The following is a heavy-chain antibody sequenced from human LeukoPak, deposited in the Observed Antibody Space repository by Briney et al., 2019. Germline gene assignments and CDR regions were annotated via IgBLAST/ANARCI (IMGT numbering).Heavy chain of an antibody. D-gene: IGHD4-17*01. J-gene: IGHJ4*02. CDR3: ARGGLRVFDD. CDR1: GLSFSSYW. Sequence: GGSLRLSCAASGLSFSSYWMHWVRQAPGKGLVWVSCINSDGSSTSYADSVKGRFTISRDNAKNTLYLQMNSLRAEDTAVYYCARGGLRVFDDWGQGTLVTVSS. CDR2: INSDGSST. V-gene: IGHV3-74*01.